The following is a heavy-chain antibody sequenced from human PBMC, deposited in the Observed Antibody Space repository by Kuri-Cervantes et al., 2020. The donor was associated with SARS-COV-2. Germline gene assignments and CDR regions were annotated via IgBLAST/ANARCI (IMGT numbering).Heavy chain of an antibody. Sequence: ASVKVSCKASGYTFTSYYMHWVRQAPGQGLEWMGGFDPEDGETIYAQKFQGRVTITADTSTTTAYLELNGLKSEDTALYYCASDGVSGSLSLDFWGQGTLVTVSS. CDR3: ASDGVSGSLSLDF. CDR1: GYTFTSYY. CDR2: FDPEDGET. J-gene: IGHJ4*02. V-gene: IGHV1-46*01. D-gene: IGHD6-19*01.